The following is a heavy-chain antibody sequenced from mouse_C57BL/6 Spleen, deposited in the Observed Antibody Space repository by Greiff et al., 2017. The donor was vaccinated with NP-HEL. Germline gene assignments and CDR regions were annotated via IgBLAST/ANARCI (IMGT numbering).Heavy chain of an antibody. J-gene: IGHJ3*01. CDR1: GYTFTSYW. CDR2: INPSSGYT. Sequence: QVQLKQSGAELAKPGASVKLSCKASGYTFTSYWMHWVKQRPGQGLEWIGYINPSSGYTKYNQKFKDKATLTADKSSSTAYMQLSSLTYEDSAVYYCAYGSSSAWFAYWGQGTLVTVSA. D-gene: IGHD1-1*01. CDR3: AYGSSSAWFAY. V-gene: IGHV1-7*01.